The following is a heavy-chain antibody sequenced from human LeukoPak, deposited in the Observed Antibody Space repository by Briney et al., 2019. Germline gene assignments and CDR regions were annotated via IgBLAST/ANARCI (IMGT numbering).Heavy chain of an antibody. CDR1: GFDFTKYA. CDR3: AKANWLSNADAVW. Sequence: GGSLRLSCAASGFDFTKYAMSWVRRAPARGLEWVSSINGGGERFYADSVKGRFTLSRDDSRNTVYLQLNNLRVEDTAVYYCAKANWLSNADAVWWGQGTLVTVYS. J-gene: IGHJ4*02. CDR2: INGGGER. D-gene: IGHD1-1*01. V-gene: IGHV3-23*01.